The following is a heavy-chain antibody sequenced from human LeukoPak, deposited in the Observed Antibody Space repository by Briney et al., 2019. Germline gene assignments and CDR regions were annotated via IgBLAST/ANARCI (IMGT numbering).Heavy chain of an antibody. CDR3: ARFGTFDY. CDR2: IFPSHSDT. J-gene: IGHJ4*02. Sequence: GESLKISCKGSGYSFSNYWIGWVRQMPGKGLEWMGIIFPSHSDTIYSPSFQGQVTISADKSISTAYLQWSSLKASDTAMYYCARFGTFDYWGQGTLVTVSS. CDR1: GYSFSNYW. V-gene: IGHV5-51*01. D-gene: IGHD3-16*01.